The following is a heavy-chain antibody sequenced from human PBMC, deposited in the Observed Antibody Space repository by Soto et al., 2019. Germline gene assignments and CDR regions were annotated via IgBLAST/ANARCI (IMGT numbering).Heavy chain of an antibody. Sequence: GASVKVSCKASGYTFTSYYMHWVRQAPGQGLEWMGIINPSGGSTSYAQEFQGRVTMTEDTSTDTAYMELSSLRSEDTAVYYCATASSRPREQYYYYGMDVWGQGTTVTVSS. CDR1: GYTFTSYY. CDR2: INPSGGST. D-gene: IGHD1-1*01. V-gene: IGHV1-46*01. CDR3: ATASSRPREQYYYYGMDV. J-gene: IGHJ6*02.